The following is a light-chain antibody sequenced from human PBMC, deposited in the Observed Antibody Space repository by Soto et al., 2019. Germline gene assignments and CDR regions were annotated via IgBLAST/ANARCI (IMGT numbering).Light chain of an antibody. J-gene: IGLJ3*02. CDR1: SSDVGAHHS. Sequence: QSVLTQPASVPGSPGQSFTISCTGTSSDVGAHHSVSWYQQHPGKAPKLIIFDVSNRPSGVSNRFSGSKSGNTASLTISGLHAEDDADYYCSSFTDTGTVMFGGGTKLTVL. CDR2: DVS. V-gene: IGLV2-14*03. CDR3: SSFTDTGTVM.